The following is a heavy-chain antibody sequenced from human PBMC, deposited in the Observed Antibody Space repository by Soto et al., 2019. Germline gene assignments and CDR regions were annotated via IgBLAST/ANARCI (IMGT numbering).Heavy chain of an antibody. J-gene: IGHJ4*02. D-gene: IGHD6-19*01. CDR2: ISYDGSNK. CDR3: AKVVGGWYPTYAY. CDR1: GLAFSSYG. V-gene: IGHV3-30*18. Sequence: QVQLVESGGDVVQPGRSLRLSCAASGLAFSSYGMHWVRQAPGRGPEWVAVISYDGSNKYYADSVKGRFSISRDNSKNTLYLQTNSLRAEDTAVYYCAKVVGGWYPTYAYCGQGTLVTVSS.